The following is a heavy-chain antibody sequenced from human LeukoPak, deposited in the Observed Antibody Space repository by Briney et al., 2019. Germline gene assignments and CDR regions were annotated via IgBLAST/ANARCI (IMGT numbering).Heavy chain of an antibody. V-gene: IGHV3-64*01. Sequence: GGSLRLSCAASGFTFSSYAMHWVRQAPGKGLEYVSAISSNGGSTYYANSVKGRFTVSRDNSKNTLYLQMGSLRAEDMAVYYCATSYDFWSGYRQWYYMDVWGKGTTVTVSS. D-gene: IGHD3-3*01. J-gene: IGHJ6*03. CDR3: ATSYDFWSGYRQWYYMDV. CDR1: GFTFSSYA. CDR2: ISSNGGST.